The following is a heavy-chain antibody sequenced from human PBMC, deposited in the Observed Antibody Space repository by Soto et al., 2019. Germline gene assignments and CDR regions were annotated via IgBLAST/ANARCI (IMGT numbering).Heavy chain of an antibody. Sequence: SLKISCKGSGYSFTSYXXXWVRQMPGKGLEWMGRIDPSDSYTNYSPSFQGHVTISADKSISTAYLQWSSLKASDTAMYYCATTMVRGVIYAFDIWGQGTMVTVSS. J-gene: IGHJ3*02. V-gene: IGHV5-10-1*01. CDR2: IDPSDSYT. CDR3: ATTMVRGVIYAFDI. CDR1: GYSFTSYX. D-gene: IGHD3-10*01.